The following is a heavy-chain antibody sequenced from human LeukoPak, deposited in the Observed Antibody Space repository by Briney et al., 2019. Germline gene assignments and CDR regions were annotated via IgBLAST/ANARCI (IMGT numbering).Heavy chain of an antibody. V-gene: IGHV4-4*02. J-gene: IGHJ5*01. D-gene: IGHD1-26*01. CDR2: IYHSGST. CDR1: GGSISSSNW. CDR3: TRVGTTWFHS. Sequence: SGTLSLTCAVSGGSISSSNWWTWVRQPPGKGLEWIGEIYHSGSTNYNPSLKSRLTMSVDKSKNQFSLKLSSVTAADTAVYYCTRVGTTWFHSWGQGTLVIVSS.